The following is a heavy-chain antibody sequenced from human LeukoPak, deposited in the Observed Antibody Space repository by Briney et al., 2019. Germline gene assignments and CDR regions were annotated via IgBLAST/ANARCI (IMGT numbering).Heavy chain of an antibody. V-gene: IGHV3-30*02. Sequence: GGSLRLSCAASGFTFSNCGMHWARQAPGKGLEWVAFIRYDGGDKAYADSVKGRFTISRDNSRNTLYLQMNSLRAEDTAVYYCAKEPAGSWYPYNWFDPWGQGTLVTVSS. CDR3: AKEPAGSWYPYNWFDP. D-gene: IGHD6-13*01. CDR2: IRYDGGDK. CDR1: GFTFSNCG. J-gene: IGHJ5*02.